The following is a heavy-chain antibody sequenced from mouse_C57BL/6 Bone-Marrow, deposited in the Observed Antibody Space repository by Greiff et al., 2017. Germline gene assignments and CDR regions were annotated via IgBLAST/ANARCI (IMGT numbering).Heavy chain of an antibody. CDR2: IYPGGGYT. Sequence: QVQLQQSGAELVRPGTSVKMSCKASGYTFTNYWIGWAKQRPGHGLEWIGDIYPGGGYTNYNEKFKGKATLTADKSSSTAYMQFSSLTSEDSAIYYCARLGPFHYYAMDYWGQGTSVTVSS. J-gene: IGHJ4*01. CDR3: ARLGPFHYYAMDY. V-gene: IGHV1-63*01. CDR1: GYTFTNYW.